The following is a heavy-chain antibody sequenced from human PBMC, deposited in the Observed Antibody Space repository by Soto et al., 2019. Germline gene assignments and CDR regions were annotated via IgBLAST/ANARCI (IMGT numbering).Heavy chain of an antibody. Sequence: GGSLRLSCAASGFTFSSYAITWVSHPPRKGLEWVSAISGCGGSTCYADSVKGRFTISRDNCKNTLYLQMNSLRAKDTGVCYCAGDLHTAMVTDFDYWGQGTLVTVSS. D-gene: IGHD5-18*01. V-gene: IGHV3-23*01. CDR3: AGDLHTAMVTDFDY. CDR2: ISGCGGST. J-gene: IGHJ4*02. CDR1: GFTFSSYA.